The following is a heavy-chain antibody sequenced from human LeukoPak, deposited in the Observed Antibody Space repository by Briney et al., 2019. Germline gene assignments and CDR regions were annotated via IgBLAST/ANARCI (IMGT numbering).Heavy chain of an antibody. CDR2: ISGSGGST. J-gene: IGHJ6*03. Sequence: GGSLRLPCAASGFTFSSYAMSWVRQAPGKGLEWVSAISGSGGSTYYADSVKGRFTISRDNSKNTLYLQMNSLRAEDTAVYYCAKASTIGNTYYDFWSGYYVYMDVWGKGTTVTVSS. D-gene: IGHD3-3*01. CDR1: GFTFSSYA. CDR3: AKASTIGNTYYDFWSGYYVYMDV. V-gene: IGHV3-23*01.